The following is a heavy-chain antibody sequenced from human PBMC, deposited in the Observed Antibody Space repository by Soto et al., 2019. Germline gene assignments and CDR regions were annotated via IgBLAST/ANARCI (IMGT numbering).Heavy chain of an antibody. CDR3: ATGSGWLTDY. CDR2: IHYTGST. V-gene: IGHV4-59*08. CDR1: GGSLSNYH. Sequence: PSETLSLTCTVSGGSLSNYHLNWIRQPPGKGLEWIGYIHYTGSTNYNPSLKSRITILVDTSKNQFSLKMNSVTAADTAVYYCATGSGWLTDYWGQGALVTVSS. J-gene: IGHJ4*02. D-gene: IGHD6-19*01.